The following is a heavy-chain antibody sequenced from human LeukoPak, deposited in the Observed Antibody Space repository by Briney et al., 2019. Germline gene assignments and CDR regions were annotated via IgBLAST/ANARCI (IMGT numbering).Heavy chain of an antibody. CDR1: GLTFDDYA. Sequence: GGSLRLSCAASGLTFDDYAMHWVRRAPGKGLEWVSLISGDGGTTYYADSVKGGFTISRDNSKNSLYLQINSLRIEDTTLYYCAKDRTRSGGNANEYFDSWGQGTLITVSS. CDR2: ISGDGGTT. D-gene: IGHD4-23*01. J-gene: IGHJ4*02. V-gene: IGHV3-43*02. CDR3: AKDRTRSGGNANEYFDS.